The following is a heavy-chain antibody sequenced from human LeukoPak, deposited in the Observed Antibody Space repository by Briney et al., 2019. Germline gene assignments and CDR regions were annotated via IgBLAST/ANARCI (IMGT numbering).Heavy chain of an antibody. D-gene: IGHD6-13*01. CDR3: AKDDAGLTGYSSSNFDY. CDR2: ISSSGNSI. J-gene: IGHJ4*02. Sequence: SGGSLRLSCAASGFTFSDYYMSWIRQAPGKGLEWVSYISSSGNSISYADSVKGRFTISRDNSKNTLYLQMNSLRAEDTAVYYCAKDDAGLTGYSSSNFDYWGQGTLVTVSS. CDR1: GFTFSDYY. V-gene: IGHV3-11*04.